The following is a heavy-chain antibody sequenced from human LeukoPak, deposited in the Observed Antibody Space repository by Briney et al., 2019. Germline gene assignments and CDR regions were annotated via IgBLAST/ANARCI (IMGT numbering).Heavy chain of an antibody. Sequence: GGSLRLSCAASGSTFSSYAMHWVRQAPGKGLEWVAVISYDGSNKYYADSVKGRFTISRDNSKNTLYLQMNSLRAEDTAVYYCARHLYGDSPHGTDVWGKGTTVTVSS. D-gene: IGHD4-17*01. CDR2: ISYDGSNK. CDR3: ARHLYGDSPHGTDV. J-gene: IGHJ6*04. V-gene: IGHV3-30*04. CDR1: GSTFSSYA.